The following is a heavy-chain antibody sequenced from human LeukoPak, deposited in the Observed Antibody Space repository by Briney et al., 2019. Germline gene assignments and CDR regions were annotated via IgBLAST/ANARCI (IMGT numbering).Heavy chain of an antibody. V-gene: IGHV4-30-2*01. CDR2: IYHSGST. CDR3: ASYEWKLHSFDF. J-gene: IGHJ4*02. Sequence: PSQTLSLTCAVSGGSISSGGYSWSWIRQPPGKGLEWIGYIYHSGSTYFNPSLNSRGTISVDRSKNQFSLKLSPVTAADTAMYYCASYEWKLHSFDFWGQGTLVTVSS. D-gene: IGHD1-26*01. CDR1: GGSISSGGYS.